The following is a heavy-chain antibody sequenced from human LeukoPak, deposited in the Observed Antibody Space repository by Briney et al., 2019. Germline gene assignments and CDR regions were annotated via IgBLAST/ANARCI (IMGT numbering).Heavy chain of an antibody. D-gene: IGHD1-7*01. CDR2: ISAYNGNT. V-gene: IGHV1-18*01. J-gene: IGHJ4*02. CDR1: GYTFTSYG. Sequence: ASVKVSCKASGYTFTSYGINWVRQAPGQGLEWMGWISAYNGNTNYAQKLQGRVTMTTDTSTSTAYMELRSLRSDDTAVYYCARALKPHITGTTVDYWGQGTLVTVSS. CDR3: ARALKPHITGTTVDY.